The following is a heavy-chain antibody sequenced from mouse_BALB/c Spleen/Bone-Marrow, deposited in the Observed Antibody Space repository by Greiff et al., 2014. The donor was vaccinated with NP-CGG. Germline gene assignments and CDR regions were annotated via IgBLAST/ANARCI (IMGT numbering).Heavy chain of an antibody. J-gene: IGHJ3*01. CDR2: IHPSDSET. CDR3: AREKVYYGISWFAY. Sequence: VQLQQSGTEVVRPGASVKLSCKASGYSFTTYWMNWVKQRPGQGLEWIGMIHPSDSETRLNQKFKDKATLTVDKSCSTAYMQLNSPTSEDSAVYYCAREKVYYGISWFAYWGQGTLVTVSA. V-gene: IGHV1-61*01. D-gene: IGHD2-1*01. CDR1: GYSFTTYW.